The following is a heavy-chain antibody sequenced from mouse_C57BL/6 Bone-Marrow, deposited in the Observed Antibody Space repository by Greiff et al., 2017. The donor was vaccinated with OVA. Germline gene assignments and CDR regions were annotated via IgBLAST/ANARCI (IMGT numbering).Heavy chain of an antibody. Sequence: EVQLQQSGPGLVKPSQSLSLSCSVTGYSITSGYYWYWIRRFPGNQLGWVGFISYDGSNNSNPSLKNRISITRDTSTNPFFLKMNAVTTEDTATKDGARGDYGSSYDYWGQGTTLTVAS. CDR1: GYSITSGYY. D-gene: IGHD1-1*01. V-gene: IGHV3-6*01. J-gene: IGHJ2*01. CDR3: ARGDYGSSYDY. CDR2: ISYDGSN.